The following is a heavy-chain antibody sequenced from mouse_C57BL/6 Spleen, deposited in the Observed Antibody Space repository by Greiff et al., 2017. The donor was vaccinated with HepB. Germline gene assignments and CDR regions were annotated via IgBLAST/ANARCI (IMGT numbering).Heavy chain of an antibody. CDR3: ARHYYGSSWDAMDY. D-gene: IGHD1-1*01. Sequence: QVQLKQPGAELVKPGASVKLSCKASGYTFTSYWMHWVKQRPGQGLEWIGMIHPNSGSTNYNEKFKSKATLTVDKSSSTAYMQLSSLTSEDSAVYYCARHYYGSSWDAMDYWGQGTSVTVAS. V-gene: IGHV1-64*01. J-gene: IGHJ4*01. CDR2: IHPNSGST. CDR1: GYTFTSYW.